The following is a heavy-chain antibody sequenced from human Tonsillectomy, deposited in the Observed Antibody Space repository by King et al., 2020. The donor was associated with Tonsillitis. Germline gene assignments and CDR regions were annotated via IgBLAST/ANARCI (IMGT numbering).Heavy chain of an antibody. Sequence: EVQLVESGGGLVQPGGNLRLSCAASVFTFSTSWMTWVRQAPGKGLEWVATTKPDGSEKWYVDSVKGRFTISRDNAKNSLYLQMNSLRAEDTAVYYCARDQGYSSFDYWGQGTLVTVSS. J-gene: IGHJ4*02. CDR3: ARDQGYSSFDY. CDR1: VFTFSTSW. V-gene: IGHV3-7*04. D-gene: IGHD2-21*01. CDR2: TKPDGSEK.